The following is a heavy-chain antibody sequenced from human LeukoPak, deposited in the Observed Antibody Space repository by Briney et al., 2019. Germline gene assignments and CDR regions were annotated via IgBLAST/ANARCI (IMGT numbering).Heavy chain of an antibody. CDR2: IWYDGSNK. J-gene: IGHJ4*02. Sequence: PGRSLTLSCAASGFTINSYGFHWVRQAPGKGLEWVADIWYDGSNKYYADSVKGRFTISRDNSKNTVSLQMTSLRAEDTAVYYCVRAYSGFSSRGFDYWGQGTLVSVSS. V-gene: IGHV3-33*01. D-gene: IGHD5-12*01. CDR1: GFTINSYG. CDR3: VRAYSGFSSRGFDY.